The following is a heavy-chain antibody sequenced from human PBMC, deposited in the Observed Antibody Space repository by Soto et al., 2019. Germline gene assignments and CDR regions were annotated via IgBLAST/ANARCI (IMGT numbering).Heavy chain of an antibody. J-gene: IGHJ4*02. D-gene: IGHD3-22*01. CDR1: GFTFSSYA. CDR3: ARDDSSGIFDY. Sequence: QVQLVESGGGVVQPGRSLRLSCAASGFTFSSYAMHWVRQAPGKGLEWVAVISYDGSNKYYADSVKGRFTISRDNSKNTLYLQMNSLRAEDTAVYYCARDDSSGIFDYWGQGTLVTGSS. CDR2: ISYDGSNK. V-gene: IGHV3-30-3*01.